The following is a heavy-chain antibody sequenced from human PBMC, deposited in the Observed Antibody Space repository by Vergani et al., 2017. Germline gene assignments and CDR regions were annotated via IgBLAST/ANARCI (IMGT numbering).Heavy chain of an antibody. CDR1: GYTFTSYY. Sequence: QVQLVQSGAEVKKPGASVKVSCKASGYTFTSYYMHWVRQAPGQGLEWMGIINPSGGSTSYAQKFQGRVTMTRDTSTSTVYMELSSLRSEDTAVYYCAKYLYSYGPPHGFDPWGQGTLVTVSS. V-gene: IGHV1-46*01. CDR2: INPSGGST. J-gene: IGHJ5*02. CDR3: AKYLYSYGPPHGFDP. D-gene: IGHD5-18*01.